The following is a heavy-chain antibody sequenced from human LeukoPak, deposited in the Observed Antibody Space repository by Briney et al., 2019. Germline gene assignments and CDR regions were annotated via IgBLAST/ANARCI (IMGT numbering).Heavy chain of an antibody. CDR3: ARGARKGDDYGGFFDY. CDR1: GFTFSSYS. J-gene: IGHJ4*02. CDR2: ISSSSSYI. V-gene: IGHV3-21*01. D-gene: IGHD4-23*01. Sequence: GGSLRLSCAASGFTFSSYSMNWVRQAPGKGLEWVSSISSSSSYIYYADSVKGRFTISRDNAKNSLYLQMNSLRTEDTAVYYCARGARKGDDYGGFFDYWGQGTLVTVSS.